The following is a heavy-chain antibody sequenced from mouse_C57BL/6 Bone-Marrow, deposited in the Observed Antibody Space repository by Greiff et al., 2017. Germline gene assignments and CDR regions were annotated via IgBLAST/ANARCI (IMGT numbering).Heavy chain of an antibody. V-gene: IGHV1-81*01. D-gene: IGHD1-1*01. CDR1: GYTFTSYG. CDR3: ARRGIYYYGSRYY. Sequence: QVQLQQSGAELARPGASVKLSCKASGYTFTSYGISWVKQRTGQGLEWIGEIYPRSGNTYYNEKFKGKATLTADKSSSTAYMELRSLTSEDSAVYFCARRGIYYYGSRYYWGQGTTLTVSS. J-gene: IGHJ2*01. CDR2: IYPRSGNT.